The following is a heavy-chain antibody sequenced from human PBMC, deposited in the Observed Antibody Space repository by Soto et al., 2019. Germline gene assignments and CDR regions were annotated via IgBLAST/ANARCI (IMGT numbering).Heavy chain of an antibody. D-gene: IGHD2-21*02. CDR3: AREYCGGDCYSSYYYYGMDV. J-gene: IGHJ6*02. V-gene: IGHV1-69*06. CDR2: IIPIFGTA. Sequence: QVQLVQSGAEVKKPGSSVKVSCKASGGTFSSYAISWVRQAPGQGLEWMGGIIPIFGTANYAQKFQGRVTISGGKSQSTSYIELRHLRSEDKGVYYCAREYCGGDCYSSYYYYGMDVWGQGTTVTVSS. CDR1: GGTFSSYA.